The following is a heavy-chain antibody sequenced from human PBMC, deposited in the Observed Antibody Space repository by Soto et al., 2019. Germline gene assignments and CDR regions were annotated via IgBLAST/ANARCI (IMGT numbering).Heavy chain of an antibody. J-gene: IGHJ5*02. Sequence: EVQLVESGGGLVQPGGSLRLSCAASGFTVSNNYMGWVRQAPGKGLEWVSLIYRGGAICYDDSVRGGLTISRDNSRNMVYLQMSSLRDEDTAVYSCKGGFGVNRSWGQGTLVTVSS. CDR1: GFTVSNNY. CDR3: KGGFGVNRS. CDR2: IYRGGAI. D-gene: IGHD3-3*01. V-gene: IGHV3-66*01.